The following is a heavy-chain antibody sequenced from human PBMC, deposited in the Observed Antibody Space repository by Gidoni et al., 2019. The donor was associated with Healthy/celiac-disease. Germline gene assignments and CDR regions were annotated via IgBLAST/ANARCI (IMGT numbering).Heavy chain of an antibody. CDR2: ISAYNGNT. J-gene: IGHJ1*01. V-gene: IGHV1-18*01. CDR1: GYTFTSYG. Sequence: QVQLVQSGAEVKKPGASVKVSCKASGYTFTSYGISWVRQAPGKGLEGMGWISAYNGNTNYAQKLQGRVTMTTDTSTSTAYMELRSLRSDDTAVYYCARVMKGATDTRRNAKGGEYFQHWGQGTLVTVSS. CDR3: ARVMKGATDTRRNAKGGEYFQH. D-gene: IGHD1-26*01.